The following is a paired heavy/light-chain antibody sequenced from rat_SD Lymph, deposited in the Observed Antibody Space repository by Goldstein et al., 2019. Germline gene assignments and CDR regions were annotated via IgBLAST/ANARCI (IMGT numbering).Light chain of an antibody. CDR3: QRIYNSPFT. Sequence: NIVMTQSPKSMSISVGDRVTMNCKASQNVGNNIAWYQQKPGQSPKLLIYYASNRYTGVPDRFTGGGYGTDFTLTINSVQAEDAAFYYCQRIYNSPFTFGSGTKLEIK. CDR2: YAS. J-gene: IGKJ4*01. CDR1: QNVGNN. V-gene: IGKV6S5*01.
Heavy chain of an antibody. CDR3: ARPPDYDGTYYYVGESDY. D-gene: IGHD1-12*02. V-gene: IGHV5-34*01. CDR1: GFTFSNYG. Sequence: EVQLVESGGGLVQPGRSLKLSCLASGFTFSNYGMNWIRQAPGKGLEWVASISSSSSYIYYADTVKGRFTISRDNAKNTLYLQMTSLRSEDTALYYCARPPDYDGTYYYVGESDYWGQGVMVTVSS. CDR2: ISSSSSYI. J-gene: IGHJ2*01.